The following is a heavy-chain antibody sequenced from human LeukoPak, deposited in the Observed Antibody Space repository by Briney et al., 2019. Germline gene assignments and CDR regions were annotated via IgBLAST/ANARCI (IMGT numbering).Heavy chain of an antibody. Sequence: GGSLRLSCAASGFTVSSNYMSWVRQAPGKGLEWVSVICSGGSTYYADSVKGRFTISRDNSKNTLYLQMNSLRAEDTAVYYCARDEGGGSYYSFDYWGQGTLVTVSS. CDR2: ICSGGST. CDR1: GFTVSSNY. J-gene: IGHJ4*02. CDR3: ARDEGGGSYYSFDY. D-gene: IGHD1-26*01. V-gene: IGHV3-66*02.